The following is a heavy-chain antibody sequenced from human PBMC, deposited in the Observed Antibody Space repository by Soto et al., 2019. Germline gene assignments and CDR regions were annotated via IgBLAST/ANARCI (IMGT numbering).Heavy chain of an antibody. J-gene: IGHJ6*02. D-gene: IGHD6-13*01. CDR1: GYTFTGYY. CDR3: ARVRAAAYYGMDV. CDR2: INPNSGGT. Sequence: GASVKVSCKASGYTFTGYYMHWVRQAPGQGLEWMGWINPNSGGTNYAQKFQGRVTMTRDTSISTAYMELSRLRSDDTAVYYCARVRAAAYYGMDVWGQGTTVTVSS. V-gene: IGHV1-2*02.